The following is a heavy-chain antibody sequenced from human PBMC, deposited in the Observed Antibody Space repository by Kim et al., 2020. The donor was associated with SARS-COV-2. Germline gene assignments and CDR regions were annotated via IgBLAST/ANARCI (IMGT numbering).Heavy chain of an antibody. V-gene: IGHV4-39*01. D-gene: IGHD6-19*01. J-gene: IGHJ6*02. CDR3: ARTHYVAVGYPDNV. CDR2: IYYSGST. CDR1: GGSISSSSYY. Sequence: SETLSLTCTVSGGSISSSSYYWGWIRQPPGKGLEWIGSIYYSGSTYYNPSLKSRVTISVDTSKNQFSLKLSSVTAADTAVYYCARTHYVAVGYPDNVWGQGTTVTVSS.